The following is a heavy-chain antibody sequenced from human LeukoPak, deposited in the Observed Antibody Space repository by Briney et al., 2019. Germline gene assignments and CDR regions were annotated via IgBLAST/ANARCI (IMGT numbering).Heavy chain of an antibody. Sequence: GGSLRLSCSASGFTFNNYALTWVRQTPGKGLECVSAISGDGVSPYYADSVRGRFTISRDNSKNTLYLQMNSLRAEDTAVYFCARDPGAFPYCFDSWGQGTLFTVSS. CDR3: ARDPGAFPYCFDS. V-gene: IGHV3-23*01. D-gene: IGHD4/OR15-4a*01. CDR1: GFTFNNYA. J-gene: IGHJ4*02. CDR2: ISGDGVSP.